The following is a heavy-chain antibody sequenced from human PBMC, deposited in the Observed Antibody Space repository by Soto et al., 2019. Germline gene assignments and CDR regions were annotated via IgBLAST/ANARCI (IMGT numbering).Heavy chain of an antibody. CDR1: GGSINSAAHS. Sequence: SETLSLTCTVSGGSINSAAHSWVWLRQSPGKIVEWIGYSSQSGGGSYNPELQSRVTITADRAMAQLYMTLTTVAAEETAVYVFARARYYVWCFDLWGLGTPVTVSS. J-gene: IGHJ4*02. CDR3: ARARYYVWCFDL. CDR2: SSQSGGG. V-gene: IGHV4-30-2*06. D-gene: IGHD3-10*01.